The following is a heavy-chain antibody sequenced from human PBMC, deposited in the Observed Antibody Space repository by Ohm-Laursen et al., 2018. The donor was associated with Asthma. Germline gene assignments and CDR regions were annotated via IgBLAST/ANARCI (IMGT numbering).Heavy chain of an antibody. CDR1: GYTFTDYG. CDR2: ISAKNGNT. Sequence: ASVKVSCKASGYTFTDYGISWVRQAPGQGLEWMGWISAKNGNTDFTQKLQGRVTLTTDTSTSTAYMELRSLRSDDTAVYYCARAQEDIVLMVYAPGAGDAFDIWGQGTMVTVSS. J-gene: IGHJ3*02. D-gene: IGHD2-8*01. CDR3: ARAQEDIVLMVYAPGAGDAFDI. V-gene: IGHV1-18*04.